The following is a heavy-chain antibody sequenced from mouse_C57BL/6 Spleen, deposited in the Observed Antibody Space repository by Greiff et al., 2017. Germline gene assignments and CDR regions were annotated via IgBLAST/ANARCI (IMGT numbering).Heavy chain of an antibody. CDR2: IYPRSGNT. CDR3: ARKALRDAMDY. Sequence: QVQLQQSGAELARPGASVKLSCKASGYTFTSYGISWVKQRTGQGLEWIGEIYPRSGNTYYSEKFKGKATLTADKSSSTAYMELRSLTSEDSAVYFCARKALRDAMDYWGQGTSVTVSS. V-gene: IGHV1-81*01. D-gene: IGHD1-1*01. CDR1: GYTFTSYG. J-gene: IGHJ4*01.